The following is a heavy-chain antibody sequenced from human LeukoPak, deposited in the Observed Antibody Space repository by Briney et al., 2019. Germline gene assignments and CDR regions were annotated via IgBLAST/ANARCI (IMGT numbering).Heavy chain of an antibody. CDR2: INPNSGGT. D-gene: IGHD1-20*01. Sequence: ASVKVSCKASGDTFTGYYMHWVRQAPGQGLEWMGWINPNSGGTNYAQKFQGWVTMTRDTSISTAYMELSRLRSDDTAVYYCARRAQGPNWNDGNWFDPWGQGTLVTVFS. J-gene: IGHJ5*02. V-gene: IGHV1-2*04. CDR1: GDTFTGYY. CDR3: ARRAQGPNWNDGNWFDP.